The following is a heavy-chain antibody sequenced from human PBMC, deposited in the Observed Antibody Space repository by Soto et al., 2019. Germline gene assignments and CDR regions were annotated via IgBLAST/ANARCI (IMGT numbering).Heavy chain of an antibody. CDR2: IYYSGST. V-gene: IGHV4-59*01. CDR1: GGSISSYY. J-gene: IGHJ4*02. CDR3: ARDSPRTYGGIDH. D-gene: IGHD2-15*01. Sequence: SETLSLTCTVSGGSISSYYWSWIRQPPGKGLEWIGYIYYSGSTNYNPSLKSRVTISVDTSKNQFSLKLSSVTAADTAVYYCARDSPRTYGGIDHWGQGTLVTVSS.